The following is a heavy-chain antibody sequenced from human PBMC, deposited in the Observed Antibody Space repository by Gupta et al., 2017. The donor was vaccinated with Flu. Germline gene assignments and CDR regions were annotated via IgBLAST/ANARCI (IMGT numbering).Heavy chain of an antibody. CDR3: PKESSVGWFFT. CDR1: ISSGSYY. V-gene: IGHV4-31*02. D-gene: IGHD6-19*01. Sequence: ISSGSYYWNWIRQHPGKAPEWIGQIYFSGSTSYNPSLTSRISISLDTAKNQFSLRLSYVPXAXTAVYYXPKESSVGWFFTWGQGTLVTVSS. CDR2: IYFSGST. J-gene: IGHJ5*01.